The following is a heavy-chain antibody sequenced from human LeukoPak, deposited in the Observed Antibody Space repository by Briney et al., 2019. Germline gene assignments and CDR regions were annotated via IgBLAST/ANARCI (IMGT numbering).Heavy chain of an antibody. CDR2: IKQDGSEK. CDR1: GFTFSSYW. Sequence: GGSLRLSCAASGFTFSSYWMSWVRQAPGKGLEWVANIKQDGSEKYYVDSVKGRFTISRDNAKNSLYLQMNSLRAEDTAVYYCARDGGPVYGGNSEPDDYWGQGTLVTVSS. D-gene: IGHD4-23*01. J-gene: IGHJ4*02. CDR3: ARDGGPVYGGNSEPDDY. V-gene: IGHV3-7*01.